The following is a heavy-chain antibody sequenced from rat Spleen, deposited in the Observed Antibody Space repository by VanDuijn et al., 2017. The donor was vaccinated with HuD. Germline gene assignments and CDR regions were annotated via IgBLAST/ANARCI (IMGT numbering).Heavy chain of an antibody. CDR3: ARFYYSSQPYMDA. V-gene: IGHV3-1*01. CDR1: GYSITSNY. D-gene: IGHD1-2*01. CDR2: ISYSGST. J-gene: IGHJ4*01. Sequence: EVLLQESGPGLVKPSQSLSLTCSVTGYSITSNYWGWIRKFPGNKMEWMGYISYSGSTSYNPSLKSRISITRDTSKNQFFLQLNSVTTEDTATYYCARFYYSSQPYMDAWGQGASVTVSS.